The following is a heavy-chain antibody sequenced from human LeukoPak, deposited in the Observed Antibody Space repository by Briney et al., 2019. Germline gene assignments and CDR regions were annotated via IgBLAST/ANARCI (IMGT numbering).Heavy chain of an antibody. CDR1: GFTFSSYS. CDR2: ISSSSSYI. V-gene: IGHV3-21*01. Sequence: VGSLRLSCAASGFTFSSYSMNWVRQAPGKGLEWVSSISSSSSYIYYADSVKGRFTISRDNAKNSLYLQMNSLRAEDTAVYYCARDMVRGVIITYKGFDYWGQGTLVTVSS. D-gene: IGHD3-10*01. CDR3: ARDMVRGVIITYKGFDY. J-gene: IGHJ4*02.